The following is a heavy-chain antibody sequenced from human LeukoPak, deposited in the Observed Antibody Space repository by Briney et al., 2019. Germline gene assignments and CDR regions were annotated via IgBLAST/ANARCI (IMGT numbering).Heavy chain of an antibody. CDR1: GGSISSSSYY. D-gene: IGHD3-10*01. CDR3: ARRMAYYGSGRVKMYYFDY. V-gene: IGHV4-39*07. CDR2: INHSGST. Sequence: SETLSLTCTVSGGSISSSSYYWGWIRQPPGKGLEWIGEINHSGSTNYNPSLKSRVTISVDTSKNQFSLKLSSVTAADTAVYYCARRMAYYGSGRVKMYYFDYWGQGTLVTVSS. J-gene: IGHJ4*02.